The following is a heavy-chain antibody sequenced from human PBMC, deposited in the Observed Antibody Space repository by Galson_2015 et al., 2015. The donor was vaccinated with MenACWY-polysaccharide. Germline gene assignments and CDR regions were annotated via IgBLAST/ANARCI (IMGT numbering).Heavy chain of an antibody. Sequence: SLRLSCAASGFTFSNYWMHWVRHVPGKGLVWVARIRSDGSSTTYADSVRGRFTISRDNAKSTLYLQMNSLRVEDTAMYYCARGSMVREVITGGIVYDWGHGMLVTVSS. D-gene: IGHD3-10*01. J-gene: IGHJ4*01. CDR2: IRSDGSST. CDR3: ARGSMVREVITGGIVYD. CDR1: GFTFSNYW. V-gene: IGHV3-74*01.